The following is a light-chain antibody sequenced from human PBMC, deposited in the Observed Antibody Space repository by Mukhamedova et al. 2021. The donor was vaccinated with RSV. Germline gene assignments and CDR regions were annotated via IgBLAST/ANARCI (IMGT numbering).Light chain of an antibody. V-gene: IGKV1-NL1*01. J-gene: IGKJ4*01. CDR2: AAS. Sequence: WYQRRVHGKAPKLLLYAASRLESGVPSRFSGSGSGTDYTLTISSLQPDDFATYYCQQYSDYPLTFGGGTKVEIK. CDR3: QQYSDYPLT.